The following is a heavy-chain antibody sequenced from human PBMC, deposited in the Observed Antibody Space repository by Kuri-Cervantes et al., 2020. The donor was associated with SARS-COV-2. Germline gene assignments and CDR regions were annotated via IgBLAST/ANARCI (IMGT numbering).Heavy chain of an antibody. CDR2: IYYSGST. V-gene: IGHV4-59*01. J-gene: IGHJ4*02. CDR1: GGSISSYY. Sequence: SETLSLTCTVSGGSISSYYWSWIRQPPGKGLEWIGYIYYSGSTNYNPSPKSRVTISVDTSKNQFSLKLSSVTAADTAVYYCARAGIAVALAEFDYWGQGTLVTVSS. D-gene: IGHD6-19*01. CDR3: ARAGIAVALAEFDY.